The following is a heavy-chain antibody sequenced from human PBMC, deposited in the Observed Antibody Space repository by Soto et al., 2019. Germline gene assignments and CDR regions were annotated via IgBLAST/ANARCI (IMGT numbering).Heavy chain of an antibody. Sequence: QVQLVQSGAEVKKPGSSVKVSCKASGGTFSSYAISWVRQAPGQGLAWMGGIIPIFGTANYAQKFQGRVRITADESTSRADMELSRLISEDKAVYYCARAPAARGDYSDYWGQGTLVTVSS. CDR3: ARAPAARGDYSDY. V-gene: IGHV1-69*12. CDR1: GGTFSSYA. CDR2: IIPIFGTA. J-gene: IGHJ4*02. D-gene: IGHD6-25*01.